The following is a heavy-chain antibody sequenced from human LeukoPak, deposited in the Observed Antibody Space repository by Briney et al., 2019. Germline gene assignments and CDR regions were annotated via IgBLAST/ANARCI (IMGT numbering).Heavy chain of an antibody. D-gene: IGHD3-3*01. CDR2: IFYTGTT. CDR3: ASQHYYDLPGGAFDI. V-gene: IGHV4-34*12. Sequence: SETLSLTCAVYGGSFSGYYWSWIRQPPGKGLEWIGNIFYTGTTYYNPSLKSRVSISVDTSKNQFSLNLTSLTAADTAVYYCASQHYYDLPGGAFDIWGQGTMLTVSS. J-gene: IGHJ3*02. CDR1: GGSFSGYY.